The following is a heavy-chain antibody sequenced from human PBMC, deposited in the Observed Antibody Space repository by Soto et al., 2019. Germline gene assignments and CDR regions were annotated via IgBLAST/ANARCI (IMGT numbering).Heavy chain of an antibody. Sequence: SGTLSLTCAVSGYSISSGYYWGWIRQPPGRGLEWIGSISHSGTTYYNPSLRSRVTISIDTSNNQFSLKLSSVTAADTAVYYCARASGGNSGWGHWSDPWGQGTLVTVSS. D-gene: IGHD2-21*02. CDR1: GYSISSGYY. CDR2: ISHSGTT. J-gene: IGHJ5*02. V-gene: IGHV4-38-2*01. CDR3: ARASGGNSGWGHWSDP.